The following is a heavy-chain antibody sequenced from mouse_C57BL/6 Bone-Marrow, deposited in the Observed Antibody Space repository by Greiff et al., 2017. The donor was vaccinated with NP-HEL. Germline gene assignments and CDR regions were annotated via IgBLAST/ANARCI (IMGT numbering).Heavy chain of an antibody. Sequence: DVMLVESGGGLVKPGGSLKLSCAASGFTFSDYGMHWVRQAPEKGLEWVAYISSGSSTIYYADTVKGRFTISRDNAKNTLFLQMTSLRSEDTAMYYCAREGWLLFCDYWGQGTTLTVSS. CDR2: ISSGSSTI. J-gene: IGHJ2*01. CDR1: GFTFSDYG. CDR3: AREGWLLFCDY. D-gene: IGHD2-3*01. V-gene: IGHV5-17*01.